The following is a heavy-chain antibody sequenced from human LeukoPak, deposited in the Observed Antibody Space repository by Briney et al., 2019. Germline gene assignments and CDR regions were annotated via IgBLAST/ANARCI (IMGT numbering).Heavy chain of an antibody. CDR3: ARDGGAHDFWSGYPFYYYYYGMDV. V-gene: IGHV3-30*19. CDR2: ISYDGSNK. Sequence: GRSLRLSCATSGFTFNRFGMHWVRQAPGKGLEWVAVISYDGSNKCYADSVKGRFTISRDNSKNTLYLQMNSLRAEDTAVYYCARDGGAHDFWSGYPFYYYYYGMDVWGQGTTVTVSS. CDR1: GFTFNRFG. J-gene: IGHJ6*02. D-gene: IGHD3-3*01.